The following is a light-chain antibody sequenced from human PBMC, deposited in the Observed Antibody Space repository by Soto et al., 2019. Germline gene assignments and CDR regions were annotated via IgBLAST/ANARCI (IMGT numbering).Light chain of an antibody. V-gene: IGKV3-15*01. J-gene: IGKJ4*01. CDR2: GAS. CDR3: HQYNYWPLT. CDR1: QSVSIY. Sequence: EIVMTQSPATLSVSPGERVTLSCRASQSVSIYLAWYQQRPGQAPRPLIYGASTRATGIPARFSASGSGTEFTLTINSLQSEDFAVYYCHQYNYWPLTFGGGTRVEI.